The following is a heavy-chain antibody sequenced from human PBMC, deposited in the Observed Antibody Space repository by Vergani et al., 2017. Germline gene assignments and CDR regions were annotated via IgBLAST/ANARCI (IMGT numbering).Heavy chain of an antibody. CDR3: AKGGWNYWFDS. V-gene: IGHV3-23*01. J-gene: IGHJ5*01. D-gene: IGHD1-1*01. CDR1: GFSFTTYA. CDR2: IKTNGDYT. Sequence: ELHLFESCGDLLQPGGSLRLSCAASGFSFTTYAMSWVRQAPGKGLEWVSTIKTNGDYTRYGDSVKGRLTISRDNSKSTLYLQMNSLRAEDTARYYCAKGGWNYWFDSWGQGTLVIVS.